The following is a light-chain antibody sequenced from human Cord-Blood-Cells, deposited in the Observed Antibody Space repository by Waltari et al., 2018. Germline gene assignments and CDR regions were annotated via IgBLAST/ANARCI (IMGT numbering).Light chain of an antibody. V-gene: IGKV1-5*03. CDR2: KAS. CDR3: QQYNSYST. Sequence: DIEMSNSPSTLSASVGYRVTITCRASQSISSWLAWYQQKPGKAPKLLIYKASSLESGVPSRFSGSGSGTEFTLTISSLQPDDFATYYCQQYNSYSTFGQGTKVEIK. J-gene: IGKJ1*01. CDR1: QSISSW.